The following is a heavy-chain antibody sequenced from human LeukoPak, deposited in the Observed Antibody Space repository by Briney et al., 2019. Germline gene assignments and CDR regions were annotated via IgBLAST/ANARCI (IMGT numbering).Heavy chain of an antibody. J-gene: IGHJ4*02. CDR1: GFTFSSYA. Sequence: PGGSLRLSCAASGFTFSSYAMSWVRQAPGKGLEWVSAISGSGGSTYYDIAVKGRFTISRDNSKNTLYLQMNSLRAEDTAVYYCAKGFSRFSYFDYWGQGTLVTVYS. V-gene: IGHV3-23*01. CDR3: AKGFSRFSYFDY. D-gene: IGHD6-13*01. CDR2: ISGSGGST.